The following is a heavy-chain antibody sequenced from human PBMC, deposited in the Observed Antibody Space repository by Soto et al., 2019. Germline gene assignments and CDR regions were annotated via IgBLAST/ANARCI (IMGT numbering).Heavy chain of an antibody. CDR1: GFSFCSYA. Sequence: PGGSLRLSCAAPGFSFCSYAMTWVRQAPGKGLEWVSTITVSGDITHYPDSVKGRFTISRDNSKNTQYLQMSSLRADDTAVYYCVKGEYYYDSSGYYPFDYWGQGTLVTVSS. D-gene: IGHD3-22*01. CDR2: ITVSGDIT. V-gene: IGHV3-23*01. CDR3: VKGEYYYDSSGYYPFDY. J-gene: IGHJ4*02.